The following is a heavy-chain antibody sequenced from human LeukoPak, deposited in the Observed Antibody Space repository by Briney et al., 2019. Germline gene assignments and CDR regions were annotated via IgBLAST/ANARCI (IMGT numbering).Heavy chain of an antibody. Sequence: PGGSLRLSCAASGFTFSSYAMSWVRQAPGKRLEWVSAISGSGGSTYYADSVKGRFTISRDNSKNTLYLQMNSLRAEDTAVYYCASRHCSGGSCYSRPFDYWGQGTLVTVSS. V-gene: IGHV3-23*01. D-gene: IGHD2-15*01. J-gene: IGHJ4*02. CDR1: GFTFSSYA. CDR3: ASRHCSGGSCYSRPFDY. CDR2: ISGSGGST.